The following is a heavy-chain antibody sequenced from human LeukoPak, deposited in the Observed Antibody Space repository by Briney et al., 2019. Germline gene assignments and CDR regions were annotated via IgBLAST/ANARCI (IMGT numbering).Heavy chain of an antibody. CDR2: ISSSGSTI. J-gene: IGHJ4*02. CDR3: ARRYCSSTSCLLDY. D-gene: IGHD2-2*01. CDR1: GFTFSSYA. V-gene: IGHV3-48*03. Sequence: GGSLRLSCAASGFTFSSYAMHWARQAPGKGLEWLSYISSSGSTIYYADSVKGRFTISRDNAKTSLYLQMNSLRADDTAVYYCARRYCSSTSCLLDYWGQGTLVTVSS.